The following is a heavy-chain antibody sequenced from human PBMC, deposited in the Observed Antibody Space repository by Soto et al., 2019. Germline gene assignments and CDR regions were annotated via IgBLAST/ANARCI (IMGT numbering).Heavy chain of an antibody. CDR3: ARVEGHLITIFGVVTLNWFDP. CDR2: ISAYNGNT. CDR1: GYTFTSYG. J-gene: IGHJ5*02. D-gene: IGHD3-3*01. V-gene: IGHV1-18*01. Sequence: ASVKVSCKASGYTFTSYGISWVRQAPGQGLEWMGWISAYNGNTNYAQKLQGRVTMTTDTSTSTAFMELRSLRYDDTAVYYCARVEGHLITIFGVVTLNWFDPWGQGTLVTVSS.